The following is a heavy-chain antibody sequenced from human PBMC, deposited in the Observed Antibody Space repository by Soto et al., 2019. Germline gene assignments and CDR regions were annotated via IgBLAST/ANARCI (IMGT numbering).Heavy chain of an antibody. Sequence: QVPLVQSGAEVKKPGSSVKVSCKASGGTFSSYAISWVRQAPGQGLEWMGGIIPIFGTANYAQKFQGRVTITADKSTSTDYMELSSLRSEDTAVYYCARVRYSGSPGGFDYWGQGTLVTVSS. CDR1: GGTFSSYA. V-gene: IGHV1-69*06. D-gene: IGHD1-26*01. CDR2: IIPIFGTA. J-gene: IGHJ4*02. CDR3: ARVRYSGSPGGFDY.